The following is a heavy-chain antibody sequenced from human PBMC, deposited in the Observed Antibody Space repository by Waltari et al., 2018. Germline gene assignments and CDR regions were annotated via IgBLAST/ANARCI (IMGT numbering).Heavy chain of an antibody. J-gene: IGHJ3*02. Sequence: EVQLVQSGAEVKKPGATVKISCKASGYTFTDYYMHWVQQAPGKGLEWMGRVDPEDGETIYAEKFQGRVTITADTSTDTAYMELSSLRSEDTAVYYCASGANCTNGVCSHDAFDIWGQGTMVTVSS. CDR1: GYTFTDYY. V-gene: IGHV1-69-2*01. D-gene: IGHD2-8*01. CDR3: ASGANCTNGVCSHDAFDI. CDR2: VDPEDGET.